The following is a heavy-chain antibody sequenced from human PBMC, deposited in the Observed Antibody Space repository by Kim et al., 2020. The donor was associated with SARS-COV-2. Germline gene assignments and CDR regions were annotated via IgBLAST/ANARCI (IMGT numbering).Heavy chain of an antibody. CDR3: AKGRGDY. Sequence: SGGSTSYADAARGRFTISRDNSKNTLYLQMNSLRAEDAAVYYCAKGRGDYWGQGALVTVSS. J-gene: IGHJ4*02. CDR2: SGGST. D-gene: IGHD3-10*01. V-gene: IGHV3-23*01.